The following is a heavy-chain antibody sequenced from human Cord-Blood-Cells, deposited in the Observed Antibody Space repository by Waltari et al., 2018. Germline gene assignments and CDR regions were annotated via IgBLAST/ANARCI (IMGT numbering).Heavy chain of an antibody. CDR1: GGSISSSSYY. CDR3: ARQILGYCSSTSCYVDAFDI. Sequence: QLQLQESGPGLVKPSETLSLTCTVSGGSISSSSYYWGWIRQPPGKGLEWLGSIYYSGRPDYNPSLNSRVTISVDTSKNQFSLKLSSVTAADTAVYYCARQILGYCSSTSCYVDAFDIWGQGTMVTVSS. J-gene: IGHJ3*02. D-gene: IGHD2-2*01. V-gene: IGHV4-39*01. CDR2: IYYSGRP.